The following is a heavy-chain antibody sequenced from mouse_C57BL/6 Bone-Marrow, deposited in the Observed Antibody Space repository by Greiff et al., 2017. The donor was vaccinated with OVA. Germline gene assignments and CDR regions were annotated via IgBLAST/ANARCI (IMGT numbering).Heavy chain of an antibody. J-gene: IGHJ2*01. Sequence: DVQLVESEGGLVQPGSSMKLSCTASGFTFSDYYMAWVRQVPEKGLEWVANINYDGSSTYYLDSLKSRFIISRDNAKNILYLQMSSLKSEDTATYYCAREQTPHYFDYWGQGTTLTVSS. CDR2: INYDGSST. CDR3: AREQTPHYFDY. V-gene: IGHV5-16*01. CDR1: GFTFSDYY.